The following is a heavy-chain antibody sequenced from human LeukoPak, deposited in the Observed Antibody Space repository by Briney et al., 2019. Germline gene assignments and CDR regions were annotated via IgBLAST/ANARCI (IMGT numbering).Heavy chain of an antibody. D-gene: IGHD3-3*01. CDR2: IVSDGSKE. J-gene: IGHJ4*02. CDR1: GFTFSSYG. V-gene: IGHV3-33*06. CDR3: AKGVFGYFDY. Sequence: GGSLRLSCAASGFTFSSYGMHWVRQAPGKGLEWVAVIVSDGSKEFYTDSVKGRFTISRDNSKNTLYLQMNSLRAEDTAVYYCAKGVFGYFDYWGQGTLVTVSS.